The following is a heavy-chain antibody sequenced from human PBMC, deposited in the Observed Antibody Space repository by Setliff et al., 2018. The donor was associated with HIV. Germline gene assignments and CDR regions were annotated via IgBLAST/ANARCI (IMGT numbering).Heavy chain of an antibody. D-gene: IGHD3-10*01. V-gene: IGHV3-74*01. J-gene: IGHJ4*02. CDR2: MNTDGSST. CDR3: ATAYGTGTYFPSPAEH. Sequence: RLSCAASGFTFSSYWMHWVRQAPGKGLVWVFGMNTDGSSTRYADSVKGRFTISRDNAKNMLYLQMNSLRPEDTAFYYCATAYGTGTYFPSPAEHWGLGTLVTVSS. CDR1: GFTFSSYW.